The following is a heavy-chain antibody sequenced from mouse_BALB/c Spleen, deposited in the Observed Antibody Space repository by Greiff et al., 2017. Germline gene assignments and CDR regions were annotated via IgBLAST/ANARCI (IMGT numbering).Heavy chain of an antibody. D-gene: IGHD1-1*01. J-gene: IGHJ4*01. CDR2: IYPYNGGT. CDR1: GYTFTDYN. Sequence: DVQLQESGPELVKPGASVKISCKASGYTFTDYNMHWVKQSPGKSLEWIGYIYPYNGGTGYNQKFKSKATLTVDNSSSTAYMELRSLTSEDSAVYYCARGDYGSRRAMDYWGQGTSVTVSS. V-gene: IGHV1S29*02. CDR3: ARGDYGSRRAMDY.